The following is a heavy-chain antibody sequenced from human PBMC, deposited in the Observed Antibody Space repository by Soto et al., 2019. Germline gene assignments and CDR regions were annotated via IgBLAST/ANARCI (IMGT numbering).Heavy chain of an antibody. D-gene: IGHD5-12*01. CDR2: ISSSSSYI. CDR3: ARDRHSGYSYNAFDI. CDR1: GFTFSSYS. Sequence: GGSLRLSCAASGFTFSSYSMNWVRQAPGKGLEWVSSISSSSSYIYYADSVKGRFTISRDNAKNSLYLQMNSLRAEDTAVYYCARDRHSGYSYNAFDIWGQGTMVTVSS. J-gene: IGHJ3*02. V-gene: IGHV3-21*01.